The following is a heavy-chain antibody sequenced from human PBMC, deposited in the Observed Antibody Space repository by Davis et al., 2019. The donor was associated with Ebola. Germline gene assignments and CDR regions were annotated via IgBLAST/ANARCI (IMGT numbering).Heavy chain of an antibody. J-gene: IGHJ4*02. V-gene: IGHV4-34*01. CDR2: INHSGST. Sequence: PSETLSLTCAVYGGSFSGYYWSWIRQPPGKGLEWIGEINHSGSTNYNPSLKSRVTISVDTSKNQFSLKLSSVTAADTAVYYCARGGCSGGSCYPSDYWGQGTLVTVSS. CDR1: GGSFSGYY. CDR3: ARGGCSGGSCYPSDY. D-gene: IGHD2-15*01.